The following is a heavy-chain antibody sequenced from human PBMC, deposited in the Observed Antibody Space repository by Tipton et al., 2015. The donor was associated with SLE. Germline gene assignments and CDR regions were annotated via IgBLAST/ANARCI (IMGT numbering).Heavy chain of an antibody. CDR1: GGSISSYY. V-gene: IGHV4-34*01. D-gene: IGHD3-10*01. CDR3: ARGTSGLFDY. Sequence: TLSLTCTVSGGSISSYYWSWIRQPPGKGLEWIGEISHSGSTNYNPSLKSRVTISVDTSKNQFSLKLSSVTAADTAVYYCARGTSGLFDYWGQGTLVTVSS. J-gene: IGHJ4*02. CDR2: ISHSGST.